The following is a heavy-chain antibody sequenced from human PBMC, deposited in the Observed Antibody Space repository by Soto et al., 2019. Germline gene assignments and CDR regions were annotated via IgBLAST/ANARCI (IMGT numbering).Heavy chain of an antibody. Sequence: QVQLQESGPGLVKPSETLSLTCTVSGGSISSYYWSWIRQPPGKGLEWIGYIYYSGSTNYNPSLKSRVTISVDTSKNQFALKLSSVTAADTAVYYCAYSQDWGGDYHDAFDIWGQGTMVTVSS. CDR1: GGSISSYY. D-gene: IGHD2-21*02. CDR3: AYSQDWGGDYHDAFDI. CDR2: IYYSGST. J-gene: IGHJ3*02. V-gene: IGHV4-59*01.